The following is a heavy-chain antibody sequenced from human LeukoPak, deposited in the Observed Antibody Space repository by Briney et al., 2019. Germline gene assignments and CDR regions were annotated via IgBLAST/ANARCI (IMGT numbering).Heavy chain of an antibody. V-gene: IGHV4-59*01. CDR3: ARALRGGYDAFDI. Sequence: SETLSLTCAVYGGSFSGYYWSWIRQPPGKGLEWIGYIYYSGSTNYNPSLKSRVTISVDTSKNQFSLKLSSVTAADTAVYYCARALRGGYDAFDIWGQGTMVTVSS. D-gene: IGHD5/OR15-5a*01. CDR2: IYYSGST. CDR1: GGSFSGYY. J-gene: IGHJ3*02.